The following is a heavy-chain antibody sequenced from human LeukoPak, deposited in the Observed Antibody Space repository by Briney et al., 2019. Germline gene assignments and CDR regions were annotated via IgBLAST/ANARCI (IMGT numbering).Heavy chain of an antibody. J-gene: IGHJ4*02. CDR2: ISWNGGII. D-gene: IGHD3-10*01. Sequence: GGSLRLSCAASGFTFENYAVHWVRKVPGKGLEWVSGISWNGGIIGYADSVKGRFTISRDSAKNSLYLQMNSLRVGDTALYYCAKGGLRLYFGQFHYWGQGTLVTVSS. CDR3: AKGGLRLYFGQFHY. CDR1: GFTFENYA. V-gene: IGHV3-9*01.